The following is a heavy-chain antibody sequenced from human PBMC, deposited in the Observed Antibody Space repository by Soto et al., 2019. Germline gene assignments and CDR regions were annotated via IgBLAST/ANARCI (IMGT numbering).Heavy chain of an antibody. Sequence: GGSLRLSCAASGFTFSSYGMHWVRQAPGKGLEWVAVIWYDGSNKYYADSVKGRFTISRVNSKNTLYLQMNSLRAEDTAVYYCARAGYYVILTGYYRYYGMDVWGQGTTVTVSS. D-gene: IGHD3-9*01. CDR3: ARAGYYVILTGYYRYYGMDV. CDR2: IWYDGSNK. CDR1: GFTFSSYG. V-gene: IGHV3-33*01. J-gene: IGHJ6*02.